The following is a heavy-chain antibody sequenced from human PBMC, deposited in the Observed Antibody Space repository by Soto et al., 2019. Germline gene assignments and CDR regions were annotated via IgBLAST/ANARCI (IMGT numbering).Heavy chain of an antibody. Sequence: QVQLQESGPGLVKPSQTLSLTCTVSGGSISSGDYYWSWIRQPPGKGLEWIGYILYSGTTNYNPSLESRLTISVDTSKNQFSLKLTSVTAADSAVYYCARNGALDYWGRGTLVTVSS. CDR3: ARNGALDY. CDR2: ILYSGTT. D-gene: IGHD2-8*01. CDR1: GGSISSGDYY. J-gene: IGHJ4*02. V-gene: IGHV4-30-4*01.